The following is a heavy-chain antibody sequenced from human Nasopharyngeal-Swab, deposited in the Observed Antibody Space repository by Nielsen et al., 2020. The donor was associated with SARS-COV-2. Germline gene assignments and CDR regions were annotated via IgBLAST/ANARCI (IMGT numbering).Heavy chain of an antibody. CDR1: GNSIRNYS. CDR3: ERAQDLWSPFDY. D-gene: IGHD3-3*01. V-gene: IGHV4-59*01. J-gene: IGHJ4*02. CDR2: IYDSGNT. Sequence: SETLSLTCTVSGNSIRNYSWNWIRQPPGKGLEWIGYIYDSGNTNYNSSLKSRVTISVDTSKKQFSLKLSSVTAADTAVYYCERAQDLWSPFDYWGQGALVTVSS.